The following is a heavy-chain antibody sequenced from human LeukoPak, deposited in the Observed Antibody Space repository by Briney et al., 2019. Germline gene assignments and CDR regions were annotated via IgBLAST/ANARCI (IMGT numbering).Heavy chain of an antibody. Sequence: GGSLRLSCAASGFTFSTYAVNWVRQVPGKGLEWVSTISAWGDSTNYADSVKGRFTVSRDNSKSTVYLQMNSLRAEDTAVYYCAKDTLVVVVPQFDCWGQGTLVTVSS. CDR1: GFTFSTYA. CDR3: AKDTLVVVVPQFDC. J-gene: IGHJ4*02. CDR2: ISAWGDST. V-gene: IGHV3-23*01. D-gene: IGHD3-22*01.